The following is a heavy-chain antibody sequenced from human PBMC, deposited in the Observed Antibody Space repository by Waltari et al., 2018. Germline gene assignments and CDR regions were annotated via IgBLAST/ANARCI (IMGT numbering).Heavy chain of an antibody. J-gene: IGHJ4*02. CDR3: ARARPLSVVAAQYYFDY. Sequence: QLQLQESGPGLVKPSETLSLTCTVSGGSISSSSYYWGWIRQPPGKGLEWIGSIYYSGSTYYNPSLKSRVTISVDTYKNQFSLKLSSVTAADTAVYYCARARPLSVVAAQYYFDYWGQGTLVTVSS. CDR2: IYYSGST. CDR1: GGSISSSSYY. D-gene: IGHD2-15*01. V-gene: IGHV4-39*07.